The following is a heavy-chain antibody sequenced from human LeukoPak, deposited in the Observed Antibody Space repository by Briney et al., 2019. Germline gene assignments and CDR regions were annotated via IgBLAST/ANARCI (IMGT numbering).Heavy chain of an antibody. J-gene: IGHJ4*02. V-gene: IGHV1-2*02. D-gene: IGHD3-10*01. CDR3: ARDLLGSGSYYNPY. Sequence: GAPVKVSCKASGYTFTGYYMHWVRQAPGQELEWMGWINPNSGGTNYAQKFQGRVTMTRDTSISTAYMELSRLRSDDTAVYYCARDLLGSGSYYNPYWGQGTLVTVSS. CDR2: INPNSGGT. CDR1: GYTFTGYY.